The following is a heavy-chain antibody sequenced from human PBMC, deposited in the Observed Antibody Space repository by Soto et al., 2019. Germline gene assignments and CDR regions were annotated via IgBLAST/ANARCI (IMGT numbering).Heavy chain of an antibody. D-gene: IGHD3-10*01. J-gene: IGHJ4*02. CDR3: ARAPRGAVIIVITSAQIDY. Sequence: ASVKVSCKASGYDFSDHYIHWVRQAPGQGLEWMGIISPDGGSTKYSQKFQARITMTRDTSTSTVYMELSSLRSEDTAVYYCARAPRGAVIIVITSAQIDYWGQGTMVTVSA. V-gene: IGHV1-46*01. CDR1: GYDFSDHY. CDR2: ISPDGGST.